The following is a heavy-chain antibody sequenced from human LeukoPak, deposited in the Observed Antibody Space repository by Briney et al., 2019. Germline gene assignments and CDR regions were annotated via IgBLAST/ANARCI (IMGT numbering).Heavy chain of an antibody. CDR2: IYYSGST. Sequence: SETLSLTCTVSGGSISSSSYYWGWIRQPPGKGLEWIGSIYYSGSTYYNPSLKSRVTISVDTSKNQFSLKLSSVTAADTAVYYCARNLGGSSWVFDYWGQGTLVTVSS. J-gene: IGHJ4*02. CDR3: ARNLGGSSWVFDY. V-gene: IGHV4-39*07. D-gene: IGHD6-13*01. CDR1: GGSISSSSYY.